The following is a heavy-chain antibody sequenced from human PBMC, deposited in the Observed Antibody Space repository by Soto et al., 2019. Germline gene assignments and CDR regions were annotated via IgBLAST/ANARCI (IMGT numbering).Heavy chain of an antibody. CDR3: ARGGTNWLLYYYGMDV. D-gene: IGHD7-27*01. J-gene: IGHJ6*02. V-gene: IGHV1-2*04. CDR2: INPNSGGT. Sequence: ASVKVSCKASGYTFTDYYMHWVRQAPGQGLEWMGWINPNSGGTNYAQKFQGWVTMTRDMSISTAYMELSRLRSDDTAVYYCARGGTNWLLYYYGMDVWGQGTTVTVSS. CDR1: GYTFTDYY.